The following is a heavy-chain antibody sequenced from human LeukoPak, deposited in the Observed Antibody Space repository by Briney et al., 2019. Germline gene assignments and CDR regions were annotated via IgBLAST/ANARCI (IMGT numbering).Heavy chain of an antibody. CDR1: GFTFSSYA. Sequence: GGSLRLSCAASGFTFSSYAMSWVSQPAGKGLEWDAATRARGGRTYYADSVEGRFPISRDNSKSTQYLQMSSLRAEDTAVYYCAKDTIRNYCTSTSCYVVYWGQGTLVTVSS. CDR2: TRARGGRT. J-gene: IGHJ4*02. V-gene: IGHV3-23*01. CDR3: AKDTIRNYCTSTSCYVVY. D-gene: IGHD2-2*01.